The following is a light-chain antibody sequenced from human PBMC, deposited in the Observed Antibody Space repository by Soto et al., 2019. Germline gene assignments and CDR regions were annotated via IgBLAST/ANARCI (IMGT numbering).Light chain of an antibody. CDR1: QSVNNN. Sequence: EIMLTQSPATLSVSPGERATLSCRASQSVNNNLAWYQQKPGQAPRLLIYDASSRATGIPPKFSGSGSGTEFSLTISSLQSEDFAVYYCQQYNNWPPITFGGGTTVEI. J-gene: IGKJ4*01. V-gene: IGKV3-15*01. CDR3: QQYNNWPPIT. CDR2: DAS.